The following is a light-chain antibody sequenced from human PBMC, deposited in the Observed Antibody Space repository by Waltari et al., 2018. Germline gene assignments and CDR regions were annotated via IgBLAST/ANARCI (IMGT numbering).Light chain of an antibody. J-gene: IGKJ1*01. V-gene: IGKV3-20*01. Sequence: EIMLTQSPGTLSLSPGERATLSCRASQSISRYLAWYQQKPGQAPRLLIYDASSRATVIPDRFSGSGSGTDFSLTISRLEPEDFAVYYCQKYGSLPATFGQGTKVEIK. CDR3: QKYGSLPAT. CDR1: QSISRY. CDR2: DAS.